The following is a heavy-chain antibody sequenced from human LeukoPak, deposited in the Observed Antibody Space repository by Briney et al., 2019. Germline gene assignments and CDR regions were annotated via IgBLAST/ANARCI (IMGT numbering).Heavy chain of an antibody. CDR2: IYDSGST. D-gene: IGHD2-15*01. Sequence: SETLSLTCTVSGASIRSGDYYWSWIRQPPGKGLEWIGYIYDSGSTNYNPSLKSRITISVDTPENRFSLKLSSVTATDTAVYYCARDCSGGSCYGAFDIWGQGTMVTVSS. CDR1: GASIRSGDYY. J-gene: IGHJ3*02. CDR3: ARDCSGGSCYGAFDI. V-gene: IGHV4-30-4*01.